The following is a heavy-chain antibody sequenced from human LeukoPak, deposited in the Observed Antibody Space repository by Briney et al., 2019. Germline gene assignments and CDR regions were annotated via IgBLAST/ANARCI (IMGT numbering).Heavy chain of an antibody. V-gene: IGHV3-21*01. CDR2: ISSSSSYI. CDR1: GFTFSSYS. Sequence: GGSLRLSCAASGFTFSSYSMNWVRQAPGKGLEWVSSISSSSSYIYYADSVKGRFTISRDNVKNSLYLQMNSLRAEDTAVYYCARDGRGSYKTRDYWGQGTLVTVSS. CDR3: ARDGRGSYKTRDY. D-gene: IGHD1-26*01. J-gene: IGHJ4*02.